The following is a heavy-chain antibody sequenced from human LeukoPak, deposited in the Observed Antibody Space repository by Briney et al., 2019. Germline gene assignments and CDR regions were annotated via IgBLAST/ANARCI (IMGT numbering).Heavy chain of an antibody. V-gene: IGHV4-59*01. D-gene: IGHD3-22*01. CDR2: IYYTASA. Sequence: PSETLSLTCTVSGGSLSTYYWSWIRQPPGKGLEWMGYIYYTASANYNPSLKSRVTIPVDTSKNQFSLRLSTVTAADTAVYYCARASGGYYNNWFDPWGQGTLVTVSS. CDR3: ARASGGYYNNWFDP. J-gene: IGHJ5*02. CDR1: GGSLSTYY.